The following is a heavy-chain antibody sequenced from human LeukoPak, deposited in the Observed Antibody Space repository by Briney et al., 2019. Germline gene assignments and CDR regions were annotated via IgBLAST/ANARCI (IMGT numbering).Heavy chain of an antibody. D-gene: IGHD3-10*01. CDR1: GFTFSSYS. Sequence: GGSLRLSCAASGFTFSSYSMNWVRQAPGKGLEWVAVISYDGSNKYYADSVKGRFTISRDNSKNTLYLQMNSLRAEDTAVYYCVRGVIIFWFSLDYWGQGTLVTVSS. J-gene: IGHJ4*02. CDR2: ISYDGSNK. CDR3: VRGVIIFWFSLDY. V-gene: IGHV3-30*03.